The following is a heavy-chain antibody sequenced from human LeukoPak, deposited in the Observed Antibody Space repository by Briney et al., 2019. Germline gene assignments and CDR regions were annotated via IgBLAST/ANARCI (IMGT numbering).Heavy chain of an antibody. Sequence: GGSLRLSXAASGFTFSSYAMSWVRQAPGKGLGWVSAISGSGGSTYYADSVKGRFTISRDNSKNTLYLQMNSLRAEDTAVYYCAKLGGDHKYYYYYMDVWGKGTTVTVSS. CDR3: AKLGGDHKYYYYYMDV. CDR2: ISGSGGST. V-gene: IGHV3-23*01. J-gene: IGHJ6*03. CDR1: GFTFSSYA. D-gene: IGHD2-21*02.